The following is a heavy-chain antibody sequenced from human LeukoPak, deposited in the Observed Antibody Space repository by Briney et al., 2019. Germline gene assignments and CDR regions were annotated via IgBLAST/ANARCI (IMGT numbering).Heavy chain of an antibody. CDR1: GVSISSFH. CDR2: VHTSGTS. CDR3: ARDGYYDSSGYSYFDY. V-gene: IGHV4-4*07. Sequence: SETLSLXCTVSGVSISSFHWSWIRQPAGKGLEWIGRVHTSGTSNYNPSLESRVTMSADTSKNQFSLSLSSVTAADTAVYYCARDGYYDSSGYSYFDYWGQGTLVTVSA. D-gene: IGHD3-22*01. J-gene: IGHJ4*02.